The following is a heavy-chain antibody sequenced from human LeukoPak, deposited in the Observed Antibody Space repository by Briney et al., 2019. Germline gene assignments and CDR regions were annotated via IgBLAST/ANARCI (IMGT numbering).Heavy chain of an antibody. CDR2: INHSGST. V-gene: IGHV4-34*01. CDR1: GGSFSGYY. J-gene: IGHJ4*02. CDR3: ARGRRNAPYCSGGSCYSGAPKRGGYYFDY. D-gene: IGHD2-15*01. Sequence: SETLSLTCAVYGGSFSGYYWSWIRQPPGKGLEWIGEINHSGSTNYNPPLKSRVTISVDTSKNQFSLKLSSVTAADTAVYYCARGRRNAPYCSGGSCYSGAPKRGGYYFDYWGQGTLVTVSS.